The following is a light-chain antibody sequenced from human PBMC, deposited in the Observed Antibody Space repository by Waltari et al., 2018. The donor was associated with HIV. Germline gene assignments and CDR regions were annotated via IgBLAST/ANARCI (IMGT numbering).Light chain of an antibody. CDR1: VLSSNY. V-gene: IGLV3-27*01. J-gene: IGLJ2*01. Sequence: SYELTQPSSVSVSPGHTARITCSGDVLSSNYVRWFQQKPGQAPVLIIYKDRERPSGIPERFSGSTSGTTVTLTISGAQAEDEADYYCYSATDNNLKVFGAGTKLTVL. CDR3: YSATDNNLKV. CDR2: KDR.